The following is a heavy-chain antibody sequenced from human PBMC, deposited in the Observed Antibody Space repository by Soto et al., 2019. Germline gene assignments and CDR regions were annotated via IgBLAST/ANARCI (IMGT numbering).Heavy chain of an antibody. Sequence: SETLSLTCAVYGGSFSGYYWTWIRQPPGTGLEWIGEINHSGSTNYNPSLKSRVTISVDTSKNQFSLKLTSVTAADTAVYYCARDFSMVVVAPGYWGQGTLVTVSS. J-gene: IGHJ4*02. CDR1: GGSFSGYY. V-gene: IGHV4-34*01. CDR2: INHSGST. CDR3: ARDFSMVVVAPGY. D-gene: IGHD3-22*01.